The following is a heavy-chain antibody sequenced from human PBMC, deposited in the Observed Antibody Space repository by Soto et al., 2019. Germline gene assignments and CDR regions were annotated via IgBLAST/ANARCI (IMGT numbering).Heavy chain of an antibody. J-gene: IGHJ5*02. V-gene: IGHV3-21*02. CDR3: TRDASRDSSARGWFDP. Sequence: EVQLVESGGGLVKPGGSLRLSCAASGFTFRSFTMNWVRQAPGKGLEWVSTISSNSAYIYYTDALRGRFTISRDNAKNPLHLQMNSLRAENTAGYYCTRDASRDSSARGWFDPWGPGTLVTVSS. CDR2: ISSNSAYI. CDR1: GFTFRSFT. D-gene: IGHD6-13*01.